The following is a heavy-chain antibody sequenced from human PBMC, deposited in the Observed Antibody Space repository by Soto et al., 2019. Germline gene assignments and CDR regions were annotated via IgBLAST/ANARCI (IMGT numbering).Heavy chain of an antibody. D-gene: IGHD2-21*02. CDR1: GYTFSAYT. CDR3: ARYTETLGPRATDARDI. Sequence: QAQLVQSGAEMKKPGASVKVSCKATGYTFSAYTMNWVRQAPGQSLEWMGWINAGSGNTKYSQNFQGRVSITRDTSASTVYMELTGLTSEDTAVYYCARYTETLGPRATDARDIWGQGTMVTVSS. V-gene: IGHV1-3*01. J-gene: IGHJ3*02. CDR2: INAGSGNT.